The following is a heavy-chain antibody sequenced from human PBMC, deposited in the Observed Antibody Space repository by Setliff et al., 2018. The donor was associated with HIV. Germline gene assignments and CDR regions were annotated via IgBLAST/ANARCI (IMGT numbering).Heavy chain of an antibody. Sequence: SETLSLTCTVSGDSFSTYYWSWIRQPAGKGLEWIGRIYTTGTSNYNPSLKSRVTMSVDTSKNQFALNLSSVTAADTAVYYWAKEGGYCSGDTCFGFDYWGQGTLVTVSS. CDR3: AKEGGYCSGDTCFGFDY. CDR2: IYTTGTS. J-gene: IGHJ4*02. D-gene: IGHD2-15*01. V-gene: IGHV4-4*07. CDR1: GDSFSTYY.